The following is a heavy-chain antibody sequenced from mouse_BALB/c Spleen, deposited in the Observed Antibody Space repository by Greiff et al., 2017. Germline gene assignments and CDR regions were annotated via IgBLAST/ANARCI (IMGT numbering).Heavy chain of an antibody. D-gene: IGHD4-1*01. V-gene: IGHV1-7*01. J-gene: IGHJ3*01. CDR2: INPSTGYT. CDR3: ARRWTGTDWFAY. CDR1: GYTFTSYW. Sequence: VKLQESGAELAKPGASVKMSCKASGYTFTSYWMHWVKQRPGQGLEWIGYINPSTGYTEYNQKFKDKATLTADKSSSTAYMQLSSLTSEDSAVYYCARRWTGTDWFAYWGQGTLVTVSA.